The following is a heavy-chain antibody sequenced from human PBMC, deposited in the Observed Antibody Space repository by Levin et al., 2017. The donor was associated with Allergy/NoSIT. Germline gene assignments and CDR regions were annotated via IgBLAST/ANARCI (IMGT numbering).Heavy chain of an antibody. Sequence: GGSLRLSCAASGFTFSSYTMHWVRQAPGKGLEWVAVLSYDGSYKYHADSVKGRFTISRDNSKNTLYLQMNSLGAEDTAVYYCARDQSLTSRSYGDFVFDYWGQGTLVTVSS. CDR2: LSYDGSYK. V-gene: IGHV3-30*04. CDR1: GFTFSSYT. J-gene: IGHJ4*02. CDR3: ARDQSLTSRSYGDFVFDY. D-gene: IGHD4-17*01.